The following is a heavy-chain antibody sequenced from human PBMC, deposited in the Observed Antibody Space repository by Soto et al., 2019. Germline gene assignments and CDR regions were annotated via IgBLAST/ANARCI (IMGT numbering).Heavy chain of an antibody. Sequence: GSLRLSCAASGFTFSSYWMHWVRQAPGKGLVWVSRINSDGSSTSYADSVKGRFTISRDNAKNTLYLQMNSLRAEDTAVYYCARALAYVRAFDIWGQGTMVTVSS. J-gene: IGHJ3*02. CDR3: ARALAYVRAFDI. V-gene: IGHV3-74*01. D-gene: IGHD3-3*02. CDR1: GFTFSSYW. CDR2: INSDGSST.